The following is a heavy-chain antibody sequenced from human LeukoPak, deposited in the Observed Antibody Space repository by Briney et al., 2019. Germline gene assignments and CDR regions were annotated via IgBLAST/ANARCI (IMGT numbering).Heavy chain of an antibody. CDR3: ARVVRKITFGGVIAEDYFDY. CDR1: GGSISSYY. Sequence: SETLSLTCTVSGGSISSYYWSWIRQPAGKGLEWIGRIYPSGSTNYNPSLKSRVTMSVDTSKNQFSLMLSSVTAADTAVYYCARVVRKITFGGVIAEDYFDYRGQGTLVTVSS. CDR2: IYPSGST. J-gene: IGHJ4*02. D-gene: IGHD3-16*02. V-gene: IGHV4-4*07.